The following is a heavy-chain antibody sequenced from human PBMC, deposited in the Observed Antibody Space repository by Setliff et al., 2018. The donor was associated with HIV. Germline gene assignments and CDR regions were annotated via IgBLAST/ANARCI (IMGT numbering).Heavy chain of an antibody. V-gene: IGHV3-48*04. CDR3: GRAPPYCSGGSCVDY. CDR2: IHSSSSRI. CDR1: GFTFSDYS. J-gene: IGHJ4*02. D-gene: IGHD2-15*01. Sequence: GGSLRLSCAASGFTFSDYSMNWFRQTPGKGLEWVSFIHSSSSRIYYADSVKGRFTVSRDNAKNSLYLQMNNLRAEDTAVYYCGRAPPYCSGGSCVDYWGQGTLVTVSS.